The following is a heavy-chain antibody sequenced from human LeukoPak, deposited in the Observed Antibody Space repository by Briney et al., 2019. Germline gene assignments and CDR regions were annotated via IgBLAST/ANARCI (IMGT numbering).Heavy chain of an antibody. Sequence: SSETLSLTCTVSGGSISSYYWSWIRQPPGKGLEWIGYIYYSGSTNYNPSLKSRVTISVDTSKNQFSLKLSSVTAADTAVYYCARTQLKGNFWSGYYFDYWGQGTLVTVSS. CDR2: IYYSGST. J-gene: IGHJ4*02. CDR3: ARTQLKGNFWSGYYFDY. V-gene: IGHV4-59*08. CDR1: GGSISSYY. D-gene: IGHD3-3*01.